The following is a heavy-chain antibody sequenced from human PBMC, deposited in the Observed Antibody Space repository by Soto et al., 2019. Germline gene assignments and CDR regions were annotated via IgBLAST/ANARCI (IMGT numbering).Heavy chain of an antibody. V-gene: IGHV3-48*01. CDR2: ISSSSSTI. Sequence: GGSLRLSCAASGFTFSSYSMNWVRQAPGKGLEWVSYISSSSSTIYYADSVKGRFTISRDNAKNSLYLQMNSLRAEDTAVYYCARGPLRFLEWLLSPWGQGTLVTVS. CDR1: GFTFSSYS. CDR3: ARGPLRFLEWLLSP. D-gene: IGHD3-3*01. J-gene: IGHJ5*02.